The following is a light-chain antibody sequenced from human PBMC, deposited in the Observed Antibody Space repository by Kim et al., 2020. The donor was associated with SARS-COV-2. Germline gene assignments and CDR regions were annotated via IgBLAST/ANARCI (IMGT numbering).Light chain of an antibody. CDR3: AAWDDSLSDQRV. J-gene: IGLJ3*02. V-gene: IGLV1-47*01. CDR1: SSNIGSNF. Sequence: QRVTISCSGSSSNIGSNFVYWYQQLPGTAPKLLIYRNDQRPSGVPDRFSGSKSGTSASLAISGLRSEDEADYYCAAWDDSLSDQRVFGGGTQLTVL. CDR2: RND.